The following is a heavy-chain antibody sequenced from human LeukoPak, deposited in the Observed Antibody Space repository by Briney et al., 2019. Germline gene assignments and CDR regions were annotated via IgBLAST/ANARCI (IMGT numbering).Heavy chain of an antibody. J-gene: IGHJ4*02. V-gene: IGHV3-48*01. D-gene: IGHD1-1*01. CDR1: GFTFSNYD. Sequence: GGSLRLSCAASGFTFSNYDMNWVRQAPGKGLEWISFISASSSNIYYADSVKGRFSISRDNVKNSLYLQVNSLRAEDTAVYYCARDWALDKWGQGTLVTVST. CDR2: ISASSSNI. CDR3: ARDWALDK.